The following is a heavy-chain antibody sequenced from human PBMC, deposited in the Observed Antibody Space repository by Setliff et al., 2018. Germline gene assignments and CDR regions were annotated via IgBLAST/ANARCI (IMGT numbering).Heavy chain of an antibody. CDR2: VNPRTGST. Sequence: ASVKVSCKASGYTFKTYGFTWVRHAPGQGFEWMGSVNPRTGSTAYAARFQGRITMTRDTSATTVYMTLGSLRSDDTAVYFCARDAVSNFDRGDSPAYWGRGTLVTAPQ. D-gene: IGHD2-21*01. CDR3: ARDAVSNFDRGDSPAY. V-gene: IGHV1-46*02. CDR1: GYTFKTYG. J-gene: IGHJ4*02.